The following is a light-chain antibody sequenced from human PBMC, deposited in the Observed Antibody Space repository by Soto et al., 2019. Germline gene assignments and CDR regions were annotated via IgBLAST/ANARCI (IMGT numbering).Light chain of an antibody. Sequence: QAVLTQPPSVSGAPGQRVTISCTGSSSNIGAHYDVHWYQQLPGTAPKLLIYGNSNRPSGVPDRFSGSKSGNTASLTVSGLQAEDEADYYCSSYGGNNNVLFGGGTKLTVL. CDR1: SSNIGAHYD. CDR2: GNS. V-gene: IGLV1-40*01. CDR3: SSYGGNNNVL. J-gene: IGLJ2*01.